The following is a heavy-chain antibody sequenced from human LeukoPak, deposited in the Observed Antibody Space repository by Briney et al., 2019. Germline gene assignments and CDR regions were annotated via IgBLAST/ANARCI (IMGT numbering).Heavy chain of an antibody. V-gene: IGHV1-18*01. CDR2: ISAYNGNT. CDR3: ARGNEAYCSSTSCYRAYYYGMDV. Sequence: ALVKVSCKASGYTFTSYGISWVRQAPGQGLEWMGWISAYNGNTNYAQKLQGRVTMTTDTSTSTAYMELRSLRSDDTAVYYCARGNEAYCSSTSCYRAYYYGMDVWGQGTTVTVSS. CDR1: GYTFTSYG. J-gene: IGHJ6*02. D-gene: IGHD2-2*01.